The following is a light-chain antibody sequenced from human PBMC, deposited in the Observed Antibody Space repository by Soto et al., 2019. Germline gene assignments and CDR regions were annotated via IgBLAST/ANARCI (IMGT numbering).Light chain of an antibody. Sequence: EIVLTRSPGTLSFSPGERATLSCRASQSVSSSYFAWYQQKPGQAPRLLSYGASSRATGIPDRFSGSGSGTDFTLTIRRLEPEDFAVYYCQQYGSSRTFGPGRKVDIK. CDR2: GAS. CDR1: QSVSSSY. V-gene: IGKV3-20*01. CDR3: QQYGSSRT. J-gene: IGKJ1*01.